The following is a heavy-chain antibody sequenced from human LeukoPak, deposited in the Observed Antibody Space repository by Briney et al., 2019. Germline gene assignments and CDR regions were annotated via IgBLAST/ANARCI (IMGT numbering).Heavy chain of an antibody. CDR3: ARDLYGYDSSGSSPLFDY. V-gene: IGHV3-48*03. CDR1: GFSFSSYE. Sequence: GGSLRLSCAASGFSFSSYEMNWVPQAPGKGLEWVSYIRCSGSLIYYADAVKGRFSIYRDNAKNSLYLQMNRLRAEDTAVYYCARDLYGYDSSGSSPLFDYWGQGTLVTVSS. D-gene: IGHD3-22*01. J-gene: IGHJ4*02. CDR2: IRCSGSLI.